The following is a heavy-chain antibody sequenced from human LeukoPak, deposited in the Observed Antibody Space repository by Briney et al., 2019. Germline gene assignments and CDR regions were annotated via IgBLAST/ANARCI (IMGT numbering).Heavy chain of an antibody. J-gene: IGHJ6*02. Sequence: SETLSLTCAVYGGSFSGYYWSWIRQPPGKGLEWIGEINHSGSTNYNPSLKSRVTISVDTSKNQFSLKLSSVTAADTAVYYCARGHSYYYYGMDVWGQGTTVTVSS. CDR1: GGSFSGYY. D-gene: IGHD1-26*01. CDR3: ARGHSYYYYGMDV. CDR2: INHSGST. V-gene: IGHV4-34*01.